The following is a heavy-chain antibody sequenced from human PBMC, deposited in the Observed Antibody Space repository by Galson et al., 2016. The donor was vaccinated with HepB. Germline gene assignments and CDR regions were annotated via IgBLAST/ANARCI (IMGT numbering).Heavy chain of an antibody. CDR2: IKGDASYT. V-gene: IGHV3-74*01. CDR3: ARDGDAYNHDS. J-gene: IGHJ4*02. CDR1: GFNFRSYW. D-gene: IGHD5-24*01. Sequence: SLRLSCAASGFNFRSYWMHWVRQGPGKRLVWVSRIKGDASYTNYEDSVKGRFTISRDNVKNTLYLQMNILRAEDTAVYYCARDGDAYNHDSWGQGTLVTVSS.